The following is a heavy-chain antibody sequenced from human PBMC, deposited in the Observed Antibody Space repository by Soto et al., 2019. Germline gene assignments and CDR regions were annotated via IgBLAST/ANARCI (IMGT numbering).Heavy chain of an antibody. CDR1: GGSISSSSYY. Sequence: QLQLQESGPGLVKPSETLSLACTVSGGSISSSSYYWGWIRQPPGKGLEWIGSIYYSGSTYYNPSLKSPVTISGDTSKNRFSLKLSSVTAADTAVYYCASISNYYGSGSPRYYFDYWGQGTLVTVSS. CDR2: IYYSGST. J-gene: IGHJ4*02. CDR3: ASISNYYGSGSPRYYFDY. V-gene: IGHV4-39*01. D-gene: IGHD3-10*01.